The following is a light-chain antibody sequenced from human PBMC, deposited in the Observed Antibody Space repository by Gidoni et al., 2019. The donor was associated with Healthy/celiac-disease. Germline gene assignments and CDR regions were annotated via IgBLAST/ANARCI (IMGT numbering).Light chain of an antibody. CDR2: AAS. V-gene: IGKV1-39*01. CDR3: QQSYSTPS. J-gene: IGKJ2*01. CDR1: QSISIY. Sequence: DIQMTQSPSSLSASVVDRVTITCRASQSISIYLNWYQQKPGKAPKLLIYAASSLQSGVPSRFSGSGSGTDFTLTISSLQPEDFATYYCQQSYSTPSFGQGTKLEIK.